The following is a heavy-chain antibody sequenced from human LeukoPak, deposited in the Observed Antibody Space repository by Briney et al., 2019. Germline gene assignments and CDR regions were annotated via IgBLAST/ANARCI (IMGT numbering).Heavy chain of an antibody. D-gene: IGHD3-9*01. J-gene: IGHJ4*02. Sequence: PSETLSLTCTVSGGSISSSSYYWGWIRQPPGKGLEWIVSIYYSGSTYYNPSLKSRITISVDTSKNQFSLKLSSVTAADTAVYYCASVPPRLRYFDWHTFAHLYYFDYWGQGTLVTVSS. V-gene: IGHV4-39*07. CDR2: IYYSGST. CDR1: GGSISSSSYY. CDR3: ASVPPRLRYFDWHTFAHLYYFDY.